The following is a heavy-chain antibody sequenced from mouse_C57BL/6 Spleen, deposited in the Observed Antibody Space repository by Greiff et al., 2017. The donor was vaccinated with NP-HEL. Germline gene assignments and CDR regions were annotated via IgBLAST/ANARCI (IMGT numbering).Heavy chain of an antibody. D-gene: IGHD2-3*01. V-gene: IGHV1-4*01. J-gene: IGHJ4*01. CDR1: GYTFTSYT. CDR2: INPSSGYT. Sequence: VMLVESGAELARPGASVKMSCKASGYTFTSYTMHWVKKRPGQGLEWIGYINPSSGYTKYNQKFKDKATLTAYKASSTAYMQLSSLTSEDSAVYYCARGIYDGYYGAMDYWGQGTSVTVSS. CDR3: ARGIYDGYYGAMDY.